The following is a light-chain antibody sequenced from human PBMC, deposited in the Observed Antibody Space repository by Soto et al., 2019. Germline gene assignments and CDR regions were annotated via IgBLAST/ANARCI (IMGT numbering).Light chain of an antibody. Sequence: EIVMTQSPATLSVSPGERATLSCRASQSVSSNLAWYQQKSGQTPRLLIYGASTRATDIPARFSGSGSGTESTLTISSLQSEDFAVYYCQQYDNWPLTFGGGTKVEIK. CDR1: QSVSSN. V-gene: IGKV3-15*01. CDR3: QQYDNWPLT. CDR2: GAS. J-gene: IGKJ4*01.